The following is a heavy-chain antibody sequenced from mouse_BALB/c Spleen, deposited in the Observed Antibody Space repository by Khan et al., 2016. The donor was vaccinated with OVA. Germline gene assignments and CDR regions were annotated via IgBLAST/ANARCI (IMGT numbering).Heavy chain of an antibody. V-gene: IGHV5-9-3*01. Sequence: EVELVESGGGLVKPGGSLKLSCAASGFTFSRYAMSWVRQTPEKRLEWVATINSGGSFPYYPDSVKGRFTISRDKAKNTLFLQMSSLRSEDTAMYYCARQAIDGDYYLCAMDVWGQGTSVTVSS. CDR1: GFTFSRYA. J-gene: IGHJ4*01. CDR3: ARQAIDGDYYLCAMDV. CDR2: INSGGSFP. D-gene: IGHD2-3*01.